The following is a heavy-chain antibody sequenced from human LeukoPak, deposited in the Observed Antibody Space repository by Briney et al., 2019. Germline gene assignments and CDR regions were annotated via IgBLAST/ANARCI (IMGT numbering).Heavy chain of an antibody. D-gene: IGHD3-3*01. CDR3: AREVGYDFWSGYYPGAFDI. CDR1: GGSISSYY. CDR2: IYYSGST. V-gene: IGHV4-59*12. J-gene: IGHJ3*02. Sequence: SETLSLTCTVSGGSISSYYWSWIRQPPGKGLEWIGYIYYSGSTNYNPSLKSRVTMSVDTSKNQFSLKLSSVTAADTAVYYCAREVGYDFWSGYYPGAFDIWGQGTMVTVSS.